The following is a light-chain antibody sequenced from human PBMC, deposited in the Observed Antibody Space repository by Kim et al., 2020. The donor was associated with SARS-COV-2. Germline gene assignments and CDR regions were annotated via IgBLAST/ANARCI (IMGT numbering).Light chain of an antibody. CDR2: DAS. CDR3: QQLTFLPAT. Sequence: DIQMTQSPSSLSASVGDTVSITCQASQDITNYLNWYQQKPGKAPKLLIYDASNLDTGVPSRYSGSGSGTDFTLTISSLQPEDIATSYCQQLTFLPATFGGGTKVDIK. J-gene: IGKJ4*01. CDR1: QDITNY. V-gene: IGKV1-33*01.